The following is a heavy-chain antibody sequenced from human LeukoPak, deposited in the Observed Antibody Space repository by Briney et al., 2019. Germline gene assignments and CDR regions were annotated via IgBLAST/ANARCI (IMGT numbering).Heavy chain of an antibody. J-gene: IGHJ4*02. CDR1: GFTFDDYA. CDR3: AKDIRMIAVAGTFDY. Sequence: GRSLRLSCAASGFTFDDYAMHWVRQAPGKGLEWVSGISWNSGSIGYADSVKGRFTISRDNAKNSLYLQMNSLRAEDTALYYCAKDIRMIAVAGTFDYWGQGTLVTVSS. CDR2: ISWNSGSI. D-gene: IGHD6-19*01. V-gene: IGHV3-9*01.